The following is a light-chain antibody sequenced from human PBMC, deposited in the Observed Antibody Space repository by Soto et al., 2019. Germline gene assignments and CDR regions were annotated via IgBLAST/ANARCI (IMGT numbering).Light chain of an antibody. J-gene: IGLJ1*01. V-gene: IGLV2-8*01. CDR1: SSDVGGYNY. Sequence: QSALTQPPSASGSPGQSVAISCTGTSSDVGGYNYVSWYQQHPGKAPKLMIYEVNKRPSGVPDRFSGSKSGNTASLTVSGLQAEDEPDYYCSSYAGSSNVFRTGTKVTVL. CDR2: EVN. CDR3: SSYAGSSNV.